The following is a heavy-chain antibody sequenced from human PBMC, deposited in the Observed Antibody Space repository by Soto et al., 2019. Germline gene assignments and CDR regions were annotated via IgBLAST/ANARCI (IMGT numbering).Heavy chain of an antibody. Sequence: QMQLVQSGPEVKKPGTSVKVSCKASGFTFTSPAMQWVRQARGQRLEWIGWIVVGSGNTNYAQKFQERVTITRDMSTSTAYMELSSLRSEDTAVYYWAAAYAHSGRGFDIWGQGTMLTVSS. J-gene: IGHJ3*02. V-gene: IGHV1-58*02. CDR3: AAAYAHSGRGFDI. D-gene: IGHD2-15*01. CDR1: GFTFTSPA. CDR2: IVVGSGNT.